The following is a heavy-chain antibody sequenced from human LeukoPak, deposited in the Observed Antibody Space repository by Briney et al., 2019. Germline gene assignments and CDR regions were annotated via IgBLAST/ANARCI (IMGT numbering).Heavy chain of an antibody. CDR3: ARQRRMAARRGYFDY. D-gene: IGHD6-6*01. CDR1: GGSISGFY. Sequence: SETLSLTCTVSGGSISGFYWSWVRQPPGKALEWIGYSYFGGSTNYNPSLKSRVTISLDTSKNQFSLKLSSVTAADTAAYYCARQRRMAARRGYFDYWGQGILVTVSS. CDR2: SYFGGST. J-gene: IGHJ4*02. V-gene: IGHV4-59*08.